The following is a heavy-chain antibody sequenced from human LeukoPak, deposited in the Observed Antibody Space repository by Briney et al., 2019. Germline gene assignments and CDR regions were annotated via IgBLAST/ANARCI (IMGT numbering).Heavy chain of an antibody. CDR3: ARDGVSVATIGHWFDP. V-gene: IGHV4-39*07. CDR2: IYYSGST. Sequence: PSETLSLTCTVSGGSISSSSYYWGWIRQPPGKGLEWIGSIYYSGSTYYNPSLKSRVTISVDTSKNQFSLKLSSVTAADTAVYYCARDGVSVATIGHWFDPWGQGTLVTVSS. J-gene: IGHJ5*02. CDR1: GGSISSSSYY. D-gene: IGHD5-12*01.